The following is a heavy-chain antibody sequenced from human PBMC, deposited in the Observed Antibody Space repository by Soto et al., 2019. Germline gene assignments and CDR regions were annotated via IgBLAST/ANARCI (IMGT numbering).Heavy chain of an antibody. CDR3: VRLVGNSWLDS. V-gene: IGHV3-23*01. J-gene: IGHJ5*01. Sequence: GGSLRHSCAASGLTFSSYAMSWVRQATGRGLEWVSTISGSGGNTSYADAVKGRFTISRDNSKNTLYLQMNSLRAEDTAVYYCVRLVGNSWLDSWGQGTLVTVSS. CDR1: GLTFSSYA. D-gene: IGHD2-2*01. CDR2: ISGSGGNT.